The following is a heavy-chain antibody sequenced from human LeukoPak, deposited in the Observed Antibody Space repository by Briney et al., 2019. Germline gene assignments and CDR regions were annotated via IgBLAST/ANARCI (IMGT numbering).Heavy chain of an antibody. Sequence: SETLSLTCTVSGGSISSGDYYWRWIRQPPGKGLEWIGFIYYRGTTYYNLSLKSRVTISVDTSKNNFSLKLSSVTAADTAVYYCANIDSVVVVAATAAAFDIWGQGTMVTVSS. CDR2: IYYRGTT. CDR1: GGSISSGDYY. J-gene: IGHJ3*02. CDR3: ANIDSVVVVAATAAAFDI. D-gene: IGHD2-15*01. V-gene: IGHV4-30-4*01.